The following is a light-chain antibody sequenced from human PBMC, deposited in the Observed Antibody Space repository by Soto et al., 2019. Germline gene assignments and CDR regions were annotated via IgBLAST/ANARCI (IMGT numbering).Light chain of an antibody. CDR3: QSYDSSLSGRVV. CDR1: SSNIGAGYD. V-gene: IGLV1-40*01. J-gene: IGLJ2*01. CDR2: GNS. Sequence: QSLLTQPPSVSGAPGQRVTISCTGSSSNIGAGYDVHWYQQLPGTAPKLLIYGNSNRPSGVPDRFSGSKSGTSASLAITGLQAEDEADSYCQSYDSSLSGRVVFGGGTKLTVL.